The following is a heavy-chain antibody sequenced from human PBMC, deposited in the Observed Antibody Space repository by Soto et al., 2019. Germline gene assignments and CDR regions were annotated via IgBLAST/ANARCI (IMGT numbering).Heavy chain of an antibody. CDR2: IYYSGST. CDR3: AATPRYCSGGSCYRRNWFVP. Sequence: SETLSLTCTVSGGSISSGGYYWSWIRQHPGKGLEWIGYIYYSGSTYYSPSLKSRVTISVDTSKNQFSLKLSSVTAADTAVYYCAATPRYCSGGSCYRRNWFVPWCQATLVTVSS. CDR1: GGSISSGGYY. D-gene: IGHD2-15*01. V-gene: IGHV4-31*03. J-gene: IGHJ5*02.